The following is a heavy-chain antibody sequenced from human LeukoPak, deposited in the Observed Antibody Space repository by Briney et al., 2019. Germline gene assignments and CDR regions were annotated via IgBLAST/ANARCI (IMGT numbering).Heavy chain of an antibody. CDR3: ARAGIGGSSTSCDY. V-gene: IGHV3-21*01. D-gene: IGHD2-2*01. Sequence: GGSLRLSCAASGFTFRSYSMNWVRQAPGKGLEWVSSISSSSSCIYYADSVKGRFTISRDNATNSLYLQMNSLRAEDTAVYYCARAGIGGSSTSCDYWGQGTLVTVSS. CDR2: ISSSSSCI. CDR1: GFTFRSYS. J-gene: IGHJ4*02.